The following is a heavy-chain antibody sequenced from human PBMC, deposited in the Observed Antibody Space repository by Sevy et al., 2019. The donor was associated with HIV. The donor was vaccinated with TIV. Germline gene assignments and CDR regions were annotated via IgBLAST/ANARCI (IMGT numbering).Heavy chain of an antibody. V-gene: IGHV4-61*01. CDR3: ARGRVCYDIWSGYYPCYLDV. J-gene: IGHJ6*02. Sequence: SEILSLTCTVSGGSVYTGSYYWGWIRQSPGKRLEWIGYIYYSDNTKYSPSLKSRVTLSLDTSKSQFSLKLTSVTAADTAVYYSARGRVCYDIWSGYYPCYLDVWGQGTTVTVSS. CDR2: IYYSDNT. D-gene: IGHD3-9*01. CDR1: GGSVYTGSYY.